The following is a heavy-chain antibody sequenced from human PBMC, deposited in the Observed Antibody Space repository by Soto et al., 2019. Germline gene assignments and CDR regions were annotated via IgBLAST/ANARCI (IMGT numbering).Heavy chain of an antibody. J-gene: IGHJ5*02. CDR3: ARDLEVAVAGA. V-gene: IGHV3-30-3*01. Sequence: GGSLRLSCAASGFTFSSYAMHWVRQAPGKGLEWVAVISYDGSNKYYADSVKGRFTISRDNSKSTLYLQMNSLRAEDTAVYYCARDLEVAVAGAWGQGTLVTVSS. CDR2: ISYDGSNK. D-gene: IGHD6-19*01. CDR1: GFTFSSYA.